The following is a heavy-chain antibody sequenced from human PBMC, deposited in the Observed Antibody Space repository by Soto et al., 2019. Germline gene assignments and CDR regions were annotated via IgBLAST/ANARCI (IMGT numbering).Heavy chain of an antibody. Sequence: SVKVSCKASGGTFSRYAISWVRQAPGQGLEWMGGIIPIFGTANYAQKFQGRVTITADESTSTAYMELSSLRSEDAAVYYCARARSRDILTGYYTGELGYWGQGTLVTVSS. CDR2: IIPIFGTA. CDR1: GGTFSRYA. CDR3: ARARSRDILTGYYTGELGY. V-gene: IGHV1-69*13. J-gene: IGHJ4*02. D-gene: IGHD3-9*01.